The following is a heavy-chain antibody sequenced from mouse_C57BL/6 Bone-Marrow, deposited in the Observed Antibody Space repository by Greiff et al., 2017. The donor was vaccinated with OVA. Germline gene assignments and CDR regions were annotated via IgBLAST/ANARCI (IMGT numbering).Heavy chain of an antibody. D-gene: IGHD1-1*02. CDR3: ARDCNYGGGAYAMDY. CDR1: GFSINSDCY. V-gene: IGHV3-3*01. Sequence: VQLKESGPSLVRPSQTLSLTCTVTGFSINSDCYWIWIRQFPGNKLEYIGYTFYSGITYYNPSLESRTSITRDTSKNQFSLKLSSVTTEDSATYDCARDCNYGGGAYAMDYWGQGTSVTVSS. CDR2: TFYSGIT. J-gene: IGHJ4*01.